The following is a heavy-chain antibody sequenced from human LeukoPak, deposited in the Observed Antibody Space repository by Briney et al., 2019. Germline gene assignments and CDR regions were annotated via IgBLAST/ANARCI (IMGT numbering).Heavy chain of an antibody. J-gene: IGHJ4*02. Sequence: ASVKVSCKTSGYSFTNYGINWVRQAPGQGLEWMGWISGSNGNTYYAQSFQGRVTMTTDVSTGTAYMDLRNLGFDDTAVYFCARSGRGTYYYFDLWGQGTLVSVSS. CDR1: GYSFTNYG. CDR2: ISGSNGNT. CDR3: ARSGRGTYYYFDL. D-gene: IGHD1-26*01. V-gene: IGHV1-18*01.